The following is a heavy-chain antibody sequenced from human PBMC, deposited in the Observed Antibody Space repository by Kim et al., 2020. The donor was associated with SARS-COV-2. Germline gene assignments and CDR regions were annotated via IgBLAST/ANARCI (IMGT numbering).Heavy chain of an antibody. CDR2: DASDE. D-gene: IGHD3-16*01. J-gene: IGHJ4*02. V-gene: IGHV3-7*01. CDR3: AKGWGIDY. Sequence: DASDENYADTVKGRFTISRDNAMNSLYIKMNNRRFEDTAVYYGAKGWGIDYWGQGTLVTVSS.